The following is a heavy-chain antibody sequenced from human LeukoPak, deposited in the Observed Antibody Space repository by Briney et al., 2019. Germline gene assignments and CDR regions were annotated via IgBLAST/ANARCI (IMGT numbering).Heavy chain of an antibody. D-gene: IGHD2-21*02. V-gene: IGHV3-66*01. CDR2: IYIGGST. J-gene: IGHJ4*02. Sequence: GGSLRLSCAASGFSVSLNYMTWVRQAPGKGLEWVSVIYIGGSTNYADSAKGRFITSRDNSKNTLYLQMNSLRVEDTAVYYCARAPSYCGGDCYHFDYWGQGTRVTVSS. CDR1: GFSVSLNY. CDR3: ARAPSYCGGDCYHFDY.